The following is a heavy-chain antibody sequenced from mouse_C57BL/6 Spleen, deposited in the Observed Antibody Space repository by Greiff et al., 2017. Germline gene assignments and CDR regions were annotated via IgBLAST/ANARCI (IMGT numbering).Heavy chain of an antibody. D-gene: IGHD1-1*01. CDR3: ARDTTVVDRYFDV. CDR1: GYAFSSSW. Sequence: QVQLQQSGPELVKPGASVKISCKASGYAFSSSWMNWVKQRPGKGLEWIGRIYPGDGYTNYNGKFKGKATLTADKSSSTAYMQLSSLTSEDSAVXFCARDTTVVDRYFDVWGTGTTVTVSS. J-gene: IGHJ1*03. V-gene: IGHV1-82*01. CDR2: IYPGDGYT.